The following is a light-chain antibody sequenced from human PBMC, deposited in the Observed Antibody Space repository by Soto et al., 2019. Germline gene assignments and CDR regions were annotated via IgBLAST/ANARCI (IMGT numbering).Light chain of an antibody. CDR1: SSDLGAYDY. CDR2: DVH. V-gene: IGLV2-11*01. J-gene: IGLJ1*01. CDR3: CSYAGSYFPYV. Sequence: QSVLTQPRSVSGSPGKSVTVSFTGTSSDLGAYDYVSWYQQYPGKAPKLRIYDVHKRPTGVPDRFAGSKSGNTASLTISGLQPEDESDYYCCSYAGSYFPYVFGTGTKLTVL.